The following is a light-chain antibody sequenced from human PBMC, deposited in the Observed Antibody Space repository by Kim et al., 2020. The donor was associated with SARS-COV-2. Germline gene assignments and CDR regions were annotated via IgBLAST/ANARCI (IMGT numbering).Light chain of an antibody. V-gene: IGLV2-14*01. CDR2: DVT. Sequence: QSALTQPASVSGSPGQSITISCSGSIYDVGDYSYVSWYRQHPGKAPQLMIYDVTKRPSGVSNRFSGSKSANAASLTISGLQAEDEADYYCSSYTGSNTLFGGGTQLTVL. CDR3: SSYTGSNTL. J-gene: IGLJ2*01. CDR1: IYDVGDYSY.